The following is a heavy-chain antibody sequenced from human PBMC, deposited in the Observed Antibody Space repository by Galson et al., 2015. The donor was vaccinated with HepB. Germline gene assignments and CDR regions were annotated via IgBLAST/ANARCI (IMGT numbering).Heavy chain of an antibody. CDR3: ARDRDDYGDYTWFDP. V-gene: IGHV3-7*03. CDR2: IKQDGSEK. J-gene: IGHJ5*02. CDR1: GFTFSSYW. D-gene: IGHD4-17*01. Sequence: SLRLSCAASGFTFSSYWMSWVRQAPGKGLEWVANIKQDGSEKYYVDSVKGRFTISRDNAKNSLYLQMNSLRAEDTAVYYCARDRDDYGDYTWFDPWGQGTLVTVSS.